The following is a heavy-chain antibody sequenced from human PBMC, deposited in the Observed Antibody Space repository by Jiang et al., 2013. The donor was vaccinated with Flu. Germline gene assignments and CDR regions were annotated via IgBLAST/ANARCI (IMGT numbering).Heavy chain of an antibody. CDR2: IYHSGST. D-gene: IGHD1-26*01. Sequence: GSGLVKPSETLSLTCTVSGYSISNGYYWGWIRQPPGKGLEWVGSIYHSGSTYYNPSLKSRVTISVDTSKSQFSLKLSSVTAADTAVYYCARPYSGSYVNDAFGIWGQGTMVTVSS. J-gene: IGHJ3*02. CDR3: ARPYSGSYVNDAFGI. V-gene: IGHV4-38-2*02. CDR1: GYSISNGYY.